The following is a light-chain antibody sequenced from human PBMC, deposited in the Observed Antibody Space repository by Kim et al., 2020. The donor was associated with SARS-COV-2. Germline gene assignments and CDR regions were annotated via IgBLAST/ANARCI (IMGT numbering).Light chain of an antibody. V-gene: IGLV1-44*01. CDR1: SSNIGSNS. J-gene: IGLJ2*01. CDR2: SNN. CDR3: AAWDDTLNVPV. Sequence: QSVVTQPPSASGTPGQWVTISCSGSSSNIGSNSVNWYQQFPGMAPKLLIYSNNQRHSGVPARFSASKSGTSASLAITGLQSDDEADYYCAAWDDTLNVPVFGAGTQLTVL.